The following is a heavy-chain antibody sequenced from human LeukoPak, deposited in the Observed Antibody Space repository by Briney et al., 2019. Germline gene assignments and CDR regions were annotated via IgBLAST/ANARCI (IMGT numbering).Heavy chain of an antibody. V-gene: IGHV3-30*18. CDR1: GFTFSSYG. Sequence: PGGSLRLSCAASGFTFSSYGMHWVRQAPGKGLEWVAVISYDGSNKYYADSVKGRFTISRDNSKNTLYLQMNSQRAEDTAVYYCAKEMGGYFDYWGQGTLVTVSS. CDR3: AKEMGGYFDY. CDR2: ISYDGSNK. J-gene: IGHJ4*02. D-gene: IGHD3-16*01.